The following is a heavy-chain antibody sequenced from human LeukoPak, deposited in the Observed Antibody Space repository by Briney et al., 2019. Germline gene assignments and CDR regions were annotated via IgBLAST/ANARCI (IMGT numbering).Heavy chain of an antibody. CDR3: AGPYDSSGYYYNDSFDI. D-gene: IGHD3-22*01. J-gene: IGHJ3*02. Sequence: SQTLSLTCTVSGGSISSGNFYWSWIRQPAGKGLEWIGRISTRGSTNYNPSLRSRVTISLDTSKNQFSLKLSSVTAADTAVYYCAGPYDSSGYYYNDSFDIWGQGTMVTVS. V-gene: IGHV4-61*02. CDR1: GGSISSGNFY. CDR2: ISTRGST.